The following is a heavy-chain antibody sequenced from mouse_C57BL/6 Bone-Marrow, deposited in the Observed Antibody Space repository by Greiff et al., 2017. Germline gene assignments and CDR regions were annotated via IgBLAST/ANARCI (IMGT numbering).Heavy chain of an antibody. CDR2: IYPGDGDT. D-gene: IGHD3-3*01. CDR1: GYAFSSSW. Sequence: QVQLKESGPELVKPGASVKISCKASGYAFSSSWMNWVKQRPGKGLEWIGRIYPGDGDTNYNGKFKGKATLTADKSSSTAYMQLSSLTSEDSAVYFCARRGCSTLYWYFDVWGTGTTVTVSS. V-gene: IGHV1-82*01. J-gene: IGHJ1*03. CDR3: ARRGCSTLYWYFDV.